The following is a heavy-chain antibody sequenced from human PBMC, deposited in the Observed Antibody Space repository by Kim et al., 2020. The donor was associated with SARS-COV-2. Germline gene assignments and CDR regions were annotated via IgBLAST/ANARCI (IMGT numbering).Heavy chain of an antibody. V-gene: IGHV1-2*02. CDR3: ASGDYDFWSGYYTDYYYGMDV. D-gene: IGHD3-3*01. J-gene: IGHJ6*02. CDR2: INPNSGGT. Sequence: ASVKVSCKASGYTFTGYYMHWVRQAPGQGLEWMGWINPNSGGTNYAQKFQGRVTMTRDTSISTAYMELSRLRSDDTAVYYCASGDYDFWSGYYTDYYYGMDVWGQGTTVTVSS. CDR1: GYTFTGYY.